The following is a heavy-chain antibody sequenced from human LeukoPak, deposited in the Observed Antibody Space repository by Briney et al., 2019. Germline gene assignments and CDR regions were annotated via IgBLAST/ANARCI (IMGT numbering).Heavy chain of an antibody. CDR1: GFTFSSYA. V-gene: IGHV3-23*01. CDR2: ISGSGGST. CDR3: AKAREQLIGLDY. J-gene: IGHJ4*02. D-gene: IGHD1/OR15-1a*01. Sequence: PGGSLRLSCAASGFTFSSYAMSWVREAPGKGLEWVSAISGSGGSTYYADSVKGRFTISRDNSKNTLYLQMNSLRAKDTAVYYCAKAREQLIGLDYWGQGTLVTVSS.